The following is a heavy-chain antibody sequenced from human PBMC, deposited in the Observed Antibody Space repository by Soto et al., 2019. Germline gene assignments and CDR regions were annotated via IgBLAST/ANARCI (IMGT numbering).Heavy chain of an antibody. CDR1: GFTFSDYD. CDR3: ARDIVATITTPI. V-gene: IGHV3-11*01. Sequence: QVQLVESGGGLVKPGGSLRLSCAASGFTFSDYDMTWIRQAPGKGLEWVSYISSSGSTTYYADSVKGRFTISRDNAKNSLYLQMNRVRAEDTAVYYCARDIVATITTPIWGQGTMVTVSS. CDR2: ISSSGSTT. J-gene: IGHJ3*02. D-gene: IGHD5-12*01.